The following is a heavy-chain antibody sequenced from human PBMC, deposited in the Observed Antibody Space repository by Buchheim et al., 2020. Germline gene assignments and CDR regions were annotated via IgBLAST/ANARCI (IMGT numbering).Heavy chain of an antibody. V-gene: IGHV3-21*01. CDR3: ARDGQIAAAGFYYYYGMDV. D-gene: IGHD6-13*01. CDR1: GFTFSSYS. Sequence: EVQLVESGGGLVKPGGSLRLSCAASGFTFSSYSMNWVRQAPGKGLEWVSSISSSSSYIYYADSVKGRFTISRDNAKNSLYLQMNSLRAEDTAVYYRARDGQIAAAGFYYYYGMDVWGQGTT. CDR2: ISSSSSYI. J-gene: IGHJ6*02.